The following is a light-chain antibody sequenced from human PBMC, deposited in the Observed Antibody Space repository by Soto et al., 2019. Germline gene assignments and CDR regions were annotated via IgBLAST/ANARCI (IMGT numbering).Light chain of an antibody. CDR3: QEYNNWPLT. CDR2: GAS. CDR1: QSVSSN. V-gene: IGKV3-15*01. Sequence: ETVMTQSPATLSVSPGERPTLSCRASQSVSSNLAWYQQKPGQPPRLLIYGASTRATGIPARFSGSGSGTEFTLTLSSLQSEDFAVYYCQEYNNWPLTFGGGTKVEIK. J-gene: IGKJ4*01.